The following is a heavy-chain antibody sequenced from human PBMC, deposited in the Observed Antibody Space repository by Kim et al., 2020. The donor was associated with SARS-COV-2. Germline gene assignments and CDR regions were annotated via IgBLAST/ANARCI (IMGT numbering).Heavy chain of an antibody. Sequence: DSVKGRFTISSDNSKHTLYLQMSSLRAEDTAVYYCARGIREYSSSWYFDYWGQGTLVTVSS. V-gene: IGHV3-66*01. J-gene: IGHJ4*02. CDR3: ARGIREYSSSWYFDY. D-gene: IGHD6-13*01.